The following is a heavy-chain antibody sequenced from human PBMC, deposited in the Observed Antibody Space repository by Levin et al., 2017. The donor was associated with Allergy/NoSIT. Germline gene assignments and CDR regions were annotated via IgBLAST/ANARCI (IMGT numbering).Heavy chain of an antibody. Sequence: SETLSLTCTVSGASISNDTYYWGWIRQPPGKGLEWIGNFDYGGTTYYNPSLQSRIMISVDTSKKQFSLKLSSVTAADTAVYYCARHGNWGSDSWGQGTLVTVSS. CDR3: ARHGNWGSDS. J-gene: IGHJ4*02. CDR1: GASISNDTYY. D-gene: IGHD3-16*01. CDR2: FDYGGTT. V-gene: IGHV4-39*01.